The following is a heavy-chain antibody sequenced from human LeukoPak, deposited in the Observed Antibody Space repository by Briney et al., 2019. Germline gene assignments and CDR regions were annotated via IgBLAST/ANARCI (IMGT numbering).Heavy chain of an antibody. CDR1: GFTFSSHW. CDR3: ARSNSGPDY. V-gene: IGHV3-7*01. D-gene: IGHD4-23*01. Sequence: GGSLRLCCSASGFTFSSHWMNWVRQAPGKGLEWVAIINKDGSEKNYVGSVKGRFTISGDNAKNSLYLQMNSLRAEDTAMYYCARSNSGPDYWGQGTLVIVPS. CDR2: INKDGSEK. J-gene: IGHJ4*02.